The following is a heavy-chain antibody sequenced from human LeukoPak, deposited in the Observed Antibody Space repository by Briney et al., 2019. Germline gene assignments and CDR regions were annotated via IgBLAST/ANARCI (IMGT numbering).Heavy chain of an antibody. V-gene: IGHV3-7*01. CDR2: IKQDGSNK. Sequence: GGSLRLSCEASGFTFSSYWMSWVRQAPGKGLEWVANIKQDGSNKYYVDSVKGRFTVSRDNTKTSLFLQMNRLGAEDTVGYCCTSLRTTVPHAGEADGIWGQERMVTVSS. CDR3: TSLRTTVPHAGEADGI. CDR1: GFTFSSYW. J-gene: IGHJ3*02. D-gene: IGHD4-11*01.